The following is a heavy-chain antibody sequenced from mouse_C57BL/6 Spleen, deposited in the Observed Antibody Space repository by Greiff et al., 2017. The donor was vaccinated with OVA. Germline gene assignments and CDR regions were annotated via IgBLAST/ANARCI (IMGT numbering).Heavy chain of an antibody. CDR1: GFTFSDYY. D-gene: IGHD1-2*01. J-gene: IGHJ2*01. CDR3: ARDAYGGFDY. CDR2: INYDGSST. V-gene: IGHV5-16*01. Sequence: EVQVVESEGGLVQPGSSMKLSCTASGFTFSDYYMAWVRQVPEKGLEWVANINYDGSSTYYLDSLKSRFIISRDNAKNILYLQMSSLKSEDTATYYCARDAYGGFDYWGQGTTLTVSS.